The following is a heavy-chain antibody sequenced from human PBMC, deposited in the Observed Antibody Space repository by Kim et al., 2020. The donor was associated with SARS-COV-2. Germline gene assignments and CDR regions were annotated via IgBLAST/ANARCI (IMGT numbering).Heavy chain of an antibody. J-gene: IGHJ4*02. CDR2: ISGSGGST. V-gene: IGHV3-23*01. CDR1: GFTFSSYA. Sequence: GGSLRLSCAASGFTFSSYAMSWVRQAPGKGLEWVSAISGSGGSTYYADSVKGRFTISRDNSKNTLYLQMNSLRAEDTAVYYCAKGGYYDILTGYTQIHYWGQGTLVTVSS. CDR3: AKGGYYDILTGYTQIHY. D-gene: IGHD3-9*01.